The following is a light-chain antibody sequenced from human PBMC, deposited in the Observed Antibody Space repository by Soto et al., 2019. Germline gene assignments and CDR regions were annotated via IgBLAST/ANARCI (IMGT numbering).Light chain of an antibody. V-gene: IGKV1-27*01. CDR3: QHYYSSPRT. CDR2: CAS. J-gene: IGKJ4*01. Sequence: IELTQSPSSLSASVGDRVTITCRASQGISSYLAWYQQRPGKAPKVLIYCASTRESGVPDRFSGSGSGTDFTLTISSRQAADVAVYYFQHYYSSPRTFGGGTKVDIK. CDR1: QGISSY.